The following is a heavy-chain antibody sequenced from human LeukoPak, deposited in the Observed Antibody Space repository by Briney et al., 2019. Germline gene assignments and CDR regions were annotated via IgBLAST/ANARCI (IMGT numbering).Heavy chain of an antibody. D-gene: IGHD6-19*01. V-gene: IGHV4-38-2*02. CDR1: GYSISSGYY. J-gene: IGHJ4*02. CDR3: ARDLGMAGIAPVDY. Sequence: PSETLSLTCTVSGYSISSGYYWGWIRQSPEQGLEWIGSIYHSGATYYNPSLKSRVTIPVDTSKNQFSLKVTSVTAADTAVYYCARDLGMAGIAPVDYWDQGTLVTVSS. CDR2: IYHSGAT.